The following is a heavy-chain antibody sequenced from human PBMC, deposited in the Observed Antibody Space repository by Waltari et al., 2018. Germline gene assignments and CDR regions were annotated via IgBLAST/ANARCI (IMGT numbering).Heavy chain of an antibody. CDR1: GYSISSGYY. V-gene: IGHV4-38-2*01. D-gene: IGHD3-16*01. CDR3: ARTSPGGVYYYYYMDV. CDR2: IYHSGST. J-gene: IGHJ6*03. Sequence: QVQLQESGPGLVKPSETLSLTCAVSGYSISSGYYWGWIRQPPGKGLEWIGSIYHSGSTYYNPSLKGRVTISVDTSKNQFSLKLSSVTAADTAVYYCARTSPGGVYYYYYMDVWGKGTTVTVSS.